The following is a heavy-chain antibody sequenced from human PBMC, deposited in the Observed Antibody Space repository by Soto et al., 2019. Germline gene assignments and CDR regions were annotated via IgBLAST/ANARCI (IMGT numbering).Heavy chain of an antibody. V-gene: IGHV4-59*01. D-gene: IGHD4-17*01. CDR3: ARLPPYGDYEFDY. J-gene: IGHJ4*02. CDR2: IYYSGST. Sequence: SETLSLTCTVSGGTTSSYYWSWFWQPPGKGLEWIGYIYYSGSTNYNPSLKSRVTISVDTSKNQFSLKLSSVTAADTAVYYCARLPPYGDYEFDYRGQGTLVTL. CDR1: GGTTSSYY.